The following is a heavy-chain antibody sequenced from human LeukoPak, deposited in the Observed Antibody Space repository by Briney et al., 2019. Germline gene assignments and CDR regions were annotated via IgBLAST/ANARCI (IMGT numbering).Heavy chain of an antibody. Sequence: GGSLRLSCAASGFTFRNYAMNWVRQAPGKGLEWVSGISGSGGSTYYADSVKGRFTISRDNSKNTLYLQMNSLRAEDTAVYYCGKVMGGSYSSYYYYGVDVWGQGTTVTVSS. CDR2: ISGSGGST. J-gene: IGHJ6*02. V-gene: IGHV3-23*01. D-gene: IGHD1-26*01. CDR1: GFTFRNYA. CDR3: GKVMGGSYSSYYYYGVDV.